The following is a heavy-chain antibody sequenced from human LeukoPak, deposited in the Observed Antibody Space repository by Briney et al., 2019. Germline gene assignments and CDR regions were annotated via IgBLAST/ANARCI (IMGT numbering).Heavy chain of an antibody. V-gene: IGHV3-23*01. CDR2: ISGSGGRT. D-gene: IGHD3-10*01. CDR1: GFTFSSYA. Sequence: GGSLRLSCAASGFTFSSYAMSWVRQAPGKGLEWVSAISGSGGRTYYADSVKGRFTISRDNSKNTLYLQMNSLRAEDTALFYCAKQGGSGSGSSDYWGQGALVTVSS. J-gene: IGHJ4*02. CDR3: AKQGGSGSGSSDY.